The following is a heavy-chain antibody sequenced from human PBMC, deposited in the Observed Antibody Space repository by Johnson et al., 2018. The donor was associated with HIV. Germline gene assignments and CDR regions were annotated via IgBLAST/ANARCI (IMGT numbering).Heavy chain of an antibody. J-gene: IGHJ3*02. Sequence: VQLVESGGGLVKPGGSLRLSCAASGFSFSDYYMSWIRQAPGKGLEWVANIKLDGTEKYYVDSVKGRFTISRDNAQNSLYLQMNSLRAEDPAVYYCARDLGEMATTAGDAFDIWGQGTMVTVSS. CDR2: IKLDGTEK. CDR3: ARDLGEMATTAGDAFDI. D-gene: IGHD5-24*01. V-gene: IGHV3-7*01. CDR1: GFSFSDYY.